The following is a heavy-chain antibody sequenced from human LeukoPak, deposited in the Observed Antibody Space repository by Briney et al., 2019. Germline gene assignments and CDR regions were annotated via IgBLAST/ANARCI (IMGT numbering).Heavy chain of an antibody. CDR3: ARDRRGP. CDR1: GFTFSSYA. CDR2: IKQDGSEK. Sequence: PGGSLRLSCAASGFTFSSYAMSWVRQAPGKGLEWVANIKQDGSEKYYVDSVKGRFTISRDNAKNSLYLQMNSLRAEDTAVYYCARDRRGPWGQGTLVTVSS. V-gene: IGHV3-7*03. D-gene: IGHD3-10*01. J-gene: IGHJ5*02.